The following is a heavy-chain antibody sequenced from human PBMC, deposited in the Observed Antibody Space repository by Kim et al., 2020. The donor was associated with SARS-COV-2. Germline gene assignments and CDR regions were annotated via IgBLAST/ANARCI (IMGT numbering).Heavy chain of an antibody. CDR2: INTNTGNP. V-gene: IGHV7-4-1*02. CDR3: ARDSTGYFDS. CDR1: GYTFTSNA. J-gene: IGHJ4*02. D-gene: IGHD2-8*02. Sequence: ASVKVSCKASGYTFTSNAMNWVRQAPGQGLEWMGWINTNTGNPTYAQGFTGRFVFTLVTSVSTAYLQVSSLKAEDTAVYYCARDSTGYFDSWGQGTLVTVSS.